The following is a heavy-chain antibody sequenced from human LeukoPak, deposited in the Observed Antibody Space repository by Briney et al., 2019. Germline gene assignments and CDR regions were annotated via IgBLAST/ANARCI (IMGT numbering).Heavy chain of an antibody. Sequence: SETLSLTCTVSGGSISYYYWSWIRQPPGKGLEWIGYIYYSGRTNYNPSLKSRVTISVDTSKNQFSLNLTSVTTADTAVYYCAREHYYGSGIDYWGQGTLVTVSS. CDR3: AREHYYGSGIDY. D-gene: IGHD3-10*01. CDR1: GGSISYYY. CDR2: IYYSGRT. J-gene: IGHJ4*02. V-gene: IGHV4-59*01.